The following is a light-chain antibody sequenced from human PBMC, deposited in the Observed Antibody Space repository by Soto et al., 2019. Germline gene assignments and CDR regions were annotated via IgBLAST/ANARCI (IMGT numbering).Light chain of an antibody. J-gene: IGKJ5*01. V-gene: IGKV3-20*01. CDR1: QSLSFN. CDR3: QQYGSSPLIT. Sequence: EIVMTQSPATLSVSPGERATLSCRSSQSLSFNLAWYQQKPGQAPRLLIYDASIRATGIPARFSGSGSGTDFTLTISRLEPEDFAVYHCQQYGSSPLITFGQGTRLEIK. CDR2: DAS.